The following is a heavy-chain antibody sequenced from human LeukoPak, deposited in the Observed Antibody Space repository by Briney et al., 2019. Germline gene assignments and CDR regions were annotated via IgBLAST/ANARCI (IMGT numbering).Heavy chain of an antibody. V-gene: IGHV5-51*01. Sequence: GESLKISCKGSGYSFTSYWIGWVRQMPGKGLEWMGIIYPGGSDTRYSPSFQGQVTISADKSISTAYLQWSSLKASDTAMYYCARREDCSSTSCYAIDYWGQGTLVTVSS. CDR2: IYPGGSDT. CDR3: ARREDCSSTSCYAIDY. D-gene: IGHD2-2*01. CDR1: GYSFTSYW. J-gene: IGHJ4*02.